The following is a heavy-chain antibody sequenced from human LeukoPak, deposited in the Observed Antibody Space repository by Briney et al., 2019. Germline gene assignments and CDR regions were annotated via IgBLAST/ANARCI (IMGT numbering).Heavy chain of an antibody. Sequence: GASVKVSCKASGYTFTSYYMHWVRQAPGQGLEWMGIINPSGGSTSYAQKFQGRVTMTRDTSTSTVYMELSSLRSEDTAVYYCAKGLQKLIQGTYNGFDPWGQGTLVTVSS. CDR3: AKGLQKLIQGTYNGFDP. J-gene: IGHJ5*02. D-gene: IGHD6-13*01. CDR1: GYTFTSYY. CDR2: INPSGGST. V-gene: IGHV1-46*01.